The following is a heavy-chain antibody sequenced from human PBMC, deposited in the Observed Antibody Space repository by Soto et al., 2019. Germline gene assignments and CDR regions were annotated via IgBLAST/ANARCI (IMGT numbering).Heavy chain of an antibody. CDR1: GYTFTSYG. CDR3: AREMWTRTGPQNFFDY. J-gene: IGHJ4*02. CDR2: ISPSSGVT. Sequence: QVQLVQSEGEVRQPGASVKVSCRASGYTFTSYGIIWVRQAPGQGLEWMGYISPSSGVTRYAQNLQGRVTLTTDTSTTTAYSELRSLSSDETAVYYCAREMWTRTGPQNFFDYWGLGALVSVSS. V-gene: IGHV1-18*01. D-gene: IGHD2-21*01.